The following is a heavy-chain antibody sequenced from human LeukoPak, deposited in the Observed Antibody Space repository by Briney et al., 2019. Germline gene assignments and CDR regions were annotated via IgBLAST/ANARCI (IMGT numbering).Heavy chain of an antibody. D-gene: IGHD3-16*02. V-gene: IGHV3-11*04. J-gene: IGHJ3*02. CDR2: ISSSGSTI. CDR1: GFTFSDYY. Sequence: GGSLRLSCAASGFTFSDYYMSWIRQAPGKGLEWVSYISSSGSTIYYADSVKGRFTISRDNAKNSLYLQMNSLRAEDTAVYYCARAPTRGNDYIWGSYLPNAFDIWGQGTMVTVSS. CDR3: ARAPTRGNDYIWGSYLPNAFDI.